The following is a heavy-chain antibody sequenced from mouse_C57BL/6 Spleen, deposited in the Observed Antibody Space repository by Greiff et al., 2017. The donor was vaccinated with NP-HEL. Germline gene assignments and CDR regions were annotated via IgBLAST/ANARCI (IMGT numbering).Heavy chain of an antibody. J-gene: IGHJ3*01. CDR2: ICPGSGNT. D-gene: IGHD1-1*01. CDR1: GYTFTDYY. V-gene: IGHV1-76*01. CDR3: ASEWHYYGSISAWFAY. Sequence: QVQLQQSGAELVRPGASVKLSCKASGYTFTDYYINWVKQRPGPGLEWIARICPGSGNTYYNEKFKGKATLTAEKSSSNAYMQLSSLTSEDSAVYCCASEWHYYGSISAWFAYWGQGTLVTVSA.